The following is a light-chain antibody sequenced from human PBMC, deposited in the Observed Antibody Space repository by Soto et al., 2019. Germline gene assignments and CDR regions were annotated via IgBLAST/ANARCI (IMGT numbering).Light chain of an antibody. V-gene: IGKV1-39*01. CDR1: QSISSY. J-gene: IGKJ4*01. CDR3: QQANSPPLT. CDR2: AAS. Sequence: EIQMTQSPSALAASVGDGVVITCGSSQSISSYLNWYQQKPGKLTKLLIYAASRLQSGVPSRFSGSGSGTEFTLTISNLQPEDLATYYCQQANSPPLTGGRGTQGEI.